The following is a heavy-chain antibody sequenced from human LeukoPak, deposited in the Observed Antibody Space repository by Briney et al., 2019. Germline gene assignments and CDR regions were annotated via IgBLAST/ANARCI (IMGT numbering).Heavy chain of an antibody. D-gene: IGHD4-17*01. J-gene: IGHJ4*02. CDR1: GFTFDDYA. CDR2: ISWNSGSI. Sequence: GGSLRLSCAASGFTFDDYAMHWVRQAPGKGLEWVSGISWNSGSIGYADSVKGRFTISRDNAKNSLYLQMNSLRAEDTALYYCAKDISXYGDYXGGFDXWGQGTLVTVSS. CDR3: AKDISXYGDYXGGFDX. V-gene: IGHV3-9*01.